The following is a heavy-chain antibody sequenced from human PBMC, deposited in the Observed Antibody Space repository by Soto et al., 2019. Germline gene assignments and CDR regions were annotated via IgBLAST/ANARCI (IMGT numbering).Heavy chain of an antibody. D-gene: IGHD1-26*01. Sequence: EVQLVDSGGGLVQPGGSLRLSCAASGFIFSNYVMSWVRQAPGKGLEWVSSISDSGGTSYYADSVKGRFTTSRDNSKNPLYLQMNSLRAEDTAIYYCAKRPRALLTFDYWGQGTLVTVSS. V-gene: IGHV3-23*04. J-gene: IGHJ4*02. CDR1: GFIFSNYV. CDR3: AKRPRALLTFDY. CDR2: ISDSGGTS.